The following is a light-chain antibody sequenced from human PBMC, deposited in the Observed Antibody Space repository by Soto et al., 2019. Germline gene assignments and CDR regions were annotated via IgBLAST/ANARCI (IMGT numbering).Light chain of an antibody. CDR1: QTISSW. J-gene: IGKJ1*01. CDR2: DAS. Sequence: DIQMTQSPSTLSASVGDRVTISCRASQTISSWLAWYQQRPGKAPKLLIYDASSLETGVPSRFSGSGSGTEFALTISSLQPDDFAPYYCQQHNSYPWTFGQGTNVEIK. V-gene: IGKV1-5*01. CDR3: QQHNSYPWT.